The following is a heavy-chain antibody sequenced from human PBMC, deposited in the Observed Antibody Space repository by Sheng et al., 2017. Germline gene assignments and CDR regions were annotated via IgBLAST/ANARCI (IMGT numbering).Heavy chain of an antibody. D-gene: IGHD1-26*01. CDR3: ARDRSFVGIVGATPAFDI. CDR1: GYTFTRYG. J-gene: IGHJ3*02. Sequence: QVQLVQSGAEVKKPGASVKVSCKASGYTFTRYGVTWVRQAPGQGLEWMGWISAYNGNTNYAQKLQGRVTMTTDTSTSTGYMELRSLRSDDTAVYYCARDRSFVGIVGATPAFDIWGQGTMVTVSS. CDR2: ISAYNGNT. V-gene: IGHV1-18*01.